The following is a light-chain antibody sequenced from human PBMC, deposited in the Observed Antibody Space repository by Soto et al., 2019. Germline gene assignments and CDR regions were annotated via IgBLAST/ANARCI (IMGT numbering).Light chain of an antibody. V-gene: IGKV3-15*01. CDR1: QSISSN. CDR3: QQYNNWPFT. Sequence: EIVMTQSPATLSVSPGERSTLSCRASQSISSNLAWYQQKPGQAPRLLIYGASTRANGIPATFSGSGSGTEFTLTINSMQSKDFTVYYCQQYNNWPFTFGPGTKVDIK. J-gene: IGKJ3*01. CDR2: GAS.